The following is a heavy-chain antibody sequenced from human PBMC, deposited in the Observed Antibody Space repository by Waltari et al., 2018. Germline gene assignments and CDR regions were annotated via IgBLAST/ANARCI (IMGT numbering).Heavy chain of an antibody. Sequence: QVQLQESGPGLVKPSETLSLTCAVSGYSISSGYYWGWIRQPPGKGREYIGYISSSSSGTHVIPSLTIRVTISNDTSKNQFSLKLSSVTAADTAVYYCARHSGGSYYSLSFDYWGQGVLVTVSS. V-gene: IGHV4-38-2*01. CDR1: GYSISSGYY. CDR3: ARHSGGSYYSLSFDY. CDR2: ISSSSSGT. D-gene: IGHD2-15*01. J-gene: IGHJ4*02.